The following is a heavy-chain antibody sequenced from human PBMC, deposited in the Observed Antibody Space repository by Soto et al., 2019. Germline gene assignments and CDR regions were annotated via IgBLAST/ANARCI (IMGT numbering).Heavy chain of an antibody. CDR1: GFTFNSYA. CDR2: ISGSGGST. Sequence: EVQLLESGGGLVQPGGSLRLSCAASGFTFNSYAMSWVRQAPGKGLEWVSAISGSGGSTYYADSVKGRFTISRDNSKNTLYLQMNSLRAEDTAVYYCAKDPAFGQWFGEDYWGQGTLVTVSS. J-gene: IGHJ4*02. CDR3: AKDPAFGQWFGEDY. V-gene: IGHV3-23*01. D-gene: IGHD3-10*01.